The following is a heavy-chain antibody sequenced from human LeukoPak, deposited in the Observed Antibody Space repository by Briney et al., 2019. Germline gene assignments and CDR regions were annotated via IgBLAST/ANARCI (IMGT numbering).Heavy chain of an antibody. D-gene: IGHD2-2*01. J-gene: IGHJ5*02. Sequence: ASVKVSCKASGYTFTSYDINWVRQATGQGLEWMGWMNPNSGNTGYAQKFQGRVTMTRNTSISTAYMELSSLRSEDTAVYYCARARGCSSTSCYRGPNWFGPWGQGTLVTVSS. CDR2: MNPNSGNT. CDR3: ARARGCSSTSCYRGPNWFGP. CDR1: GYTFTSYD. V-gene: IGHV1-8*01.